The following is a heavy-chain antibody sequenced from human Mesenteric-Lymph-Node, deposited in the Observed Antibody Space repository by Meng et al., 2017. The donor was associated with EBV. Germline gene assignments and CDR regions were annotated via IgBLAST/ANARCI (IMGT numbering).Heavy chain of an antibody. J-gene: IGHJ4*02. D-gene: IGHD6-13*01. CDR2: IYWDDDK. CDR1: GFSRSTNGVG. CDR3: AHRGSSWFFDY. Sequence: QITLKESGPTLVKPTQTLTQTCTLSGFSRSTNGVGVGWIRQPPGKALEWLALIYWDDDKEYSPSLKSRLTITKDTSKDQVVLTMTNMDPVDTATYYCAHRGSSWFFDYWGQGTLVTVSS. V-gene: IGHV2-5*02.